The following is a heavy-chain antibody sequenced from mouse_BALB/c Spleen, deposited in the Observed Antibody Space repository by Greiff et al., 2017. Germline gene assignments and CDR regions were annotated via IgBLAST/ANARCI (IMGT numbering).Heavy chain of an antibody. CDR3: ARHRGSRDYFDY. Sequence: DVKLVESGGGLVKPGGSLKLSCAASGFAFSSYDMSWVRQTPEKRLEWVAYISSGGGSTYYPDTVKGRFTISRDNAKNTLYLQMSSLKSEDTAMYYCARHRGSRDYFDYWGQGTTLTVSS. D-gene: IGHD1-1*02. J-gene: IGHJ2*01. CDR2: ISSGGGST. CDR1: GFAFSSYD. V-gene: IGHV5-12-1*01.